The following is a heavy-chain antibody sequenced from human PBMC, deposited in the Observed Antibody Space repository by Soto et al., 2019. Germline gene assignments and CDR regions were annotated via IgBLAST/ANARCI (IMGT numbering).Heavy chain of an antibody. V-gene: IGHV3-74*01. J-gene: IGHJ6*03. D-gene: IGHD3-10*01. Sequence: GGSLRLSCAASGFTFSSYWMHWVRQASGKGLVWVSRIKSDGSGARYADAVKGRFTISRDNANNTLYLQMNSLRAEDTAVYYCARALLWFGDPHRNYMDVWGKGTTVTVSS. CDR2: IKSDGSGA. CDR3: ARALLWFGDPHRNYMDV. CDR1: GFTFSSYW.